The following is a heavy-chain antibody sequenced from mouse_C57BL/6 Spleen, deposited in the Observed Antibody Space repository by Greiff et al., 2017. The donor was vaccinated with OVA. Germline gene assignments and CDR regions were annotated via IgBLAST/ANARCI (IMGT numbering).Heavy chain of an antibody. V-gene: IGHV14-1*01. CDR1: GFNIKDYY. J-gene: IGHJ4*01. D-gene: IGHD1-1*01. CDR3: TTDYYGSYAMDY. Sequence: DVKLQESGAELVRPGASVKLSCTASGFNIKDYYMHWVKQRPEQGLEWIGRIDPEDGDTEYAPKFQGKATMTADTSSNTAYLQLSSLTSEDTAVYYCTTDYYGSYAMDYWGQGTSVTVSS. CDR2: IDPEDGDT.